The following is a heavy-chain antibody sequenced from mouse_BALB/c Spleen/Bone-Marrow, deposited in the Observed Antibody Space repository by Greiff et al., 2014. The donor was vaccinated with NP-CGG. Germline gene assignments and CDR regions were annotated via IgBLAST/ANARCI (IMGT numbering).Heavy chain of an antibody. J-gene: IGHJ2*01. CDR2: ISSGSSNI. D-gene: IGHD4-1*01. CDR3: TRGGNWDDFDY. V-gene: IGHV5-17*02. Sequence: EVNVVESGGGLVQPGGFRKLSCAASGFTFSSFGMHWVRQAPEKGLEWVAYISSGSSNIYYADTVKGRFTISRDNPKNTLFLQMTSLRSEDTAMYYCTRGGNWDDFDYWGQGTTLTVSS. CDR1: GFTFSSFG.